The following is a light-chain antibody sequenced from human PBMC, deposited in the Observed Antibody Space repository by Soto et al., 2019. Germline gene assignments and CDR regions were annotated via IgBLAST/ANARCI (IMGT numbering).Light chain of an antibody. CDR3: SSFGSSSRLEV. J-gene: IGLJ1*01. Sequence: QSALTQPASVSGSPGLSITISCTGVSSDSGGYQYVSWYQQHPGKAPKLMIYDVSNRPSGVSNRFSGSESGTTASLTISGLLADDEADYYWSSFGSSSRLEVLGTGTKVTVL. CDR2: DVS. CDR1: SSDSGGYQY. V-gene: IGLV2-14*03.